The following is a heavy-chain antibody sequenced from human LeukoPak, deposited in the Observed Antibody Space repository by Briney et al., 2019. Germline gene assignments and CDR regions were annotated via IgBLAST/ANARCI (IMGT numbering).Heavy chain of an antibody. V-gene: IGHV1-8*01. CDR2: VHPNTGNT. CDR3: ARGPRNDP. CDR1: GYPFTTYE. D-gene: IGHD1-14*01. Sequence: ASVKVSCKTSGYPFTTYEINWVRQASGQGLEWMGWVHPNTGNTAYAQRFQGRVTMTRDTSISTAYMELSSLTSNDTAVYFCARGPRNDPWGQGTLVTVSS. J-gene: IGHJ5*02.